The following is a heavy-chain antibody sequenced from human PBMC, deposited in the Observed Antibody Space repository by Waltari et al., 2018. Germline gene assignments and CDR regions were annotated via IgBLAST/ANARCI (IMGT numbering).Heavy chain of an antibody. J-gene: IGHJ4*02. D-gene: IGHD1-26*01. CDR2: ISSSSSSI. CDR1: GFTFSSYS. V-gene: IGHV3-48*04. Sequence: EVQLVESGGGLVQPGGSLRLSCAAPGFTFSSYSMNWVRQAPGKGLEWVSYISSSSSSIYDADSVKGRFTISRDNAKNSLYLQMNSLRAEDTAVYYCARAGLLRYFDYWGQGTLVTVSS. CDR3: ARAGLLRYFDY.